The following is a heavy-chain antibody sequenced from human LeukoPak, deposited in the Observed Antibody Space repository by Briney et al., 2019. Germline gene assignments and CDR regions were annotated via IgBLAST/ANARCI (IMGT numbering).Heavy chain of an antibody. D-gene: IGHD6-13*01. CDR1: GFTFSSYW. J-gene: IGHJ4*02. Sequence: PGGSLRLSCAAPGFTFSSYWMTWVRQAPGKGLEWVANIKPDGSVGYYVDSVRGRFIISRDNAGNSLYLQMNSLRVEDTAVYYCAQNLVAAAGDHWGQGTLVTVSS. CDR2: IKPDGSVG. CDR3: AQNLVAAAGDH. V-gene: IGHV3-7*01.